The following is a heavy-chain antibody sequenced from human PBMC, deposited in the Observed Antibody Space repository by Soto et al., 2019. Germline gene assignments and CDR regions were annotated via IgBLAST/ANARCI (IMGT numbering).Heavy chain of an antibody. CDR3: ASGGSTMVRGPLVYGLDV. V-gene: IGHV1-69*01. Sequence: QVQLVQSGAEVKAPGSSVNVSCKASGGTFRTFAISWVRQAPGQGPEWMGGFIPVFGTPTYAQKFQGRVTITADASTGPEYLELSSLRPEDTAVYYCASGGSTMVRGPLVYGLDVWGQGTTVTVSS. D-gene: IGHD3-10*01. CDR1: GGTFRTFA. J-gene: IGHJ6*02. CDR2: FIPVFGTP.